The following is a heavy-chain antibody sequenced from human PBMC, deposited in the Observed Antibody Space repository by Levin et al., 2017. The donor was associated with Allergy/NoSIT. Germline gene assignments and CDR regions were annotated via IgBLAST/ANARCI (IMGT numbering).Heavy chain of an antibody. D-gene: IGHD3-3*01. CDR2: INPKSGGT. CDR3: ARALQAFLEWSHFDY. J-gene: IGHJ4*02. CDR1: GYTFTGYY. Sequence: ASVKVSCKASGYTFTGYYMHWVRQAPGQGLEWMGWINPKSGGTNYAQKFQGRVTMTRDTSISTAYMELSRLRSDDTAVYYCARALQAFLEWSHFDYWGQGTLVTVSS. V-gene: IGHV1-2*02.